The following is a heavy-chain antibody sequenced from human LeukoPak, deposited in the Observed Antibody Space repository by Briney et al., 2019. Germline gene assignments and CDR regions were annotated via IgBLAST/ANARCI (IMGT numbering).Heavy chain of an antibody. V-gene: IGHV4-34*01. J-gene: IGHJ4*02. CDR2: INHSGST. Sequence: SETLSLTCTVYGGSFSGYYWSWIRQPPGKGLEWIGEINHSGSTNYNPSLKSRVTISEDTSTNQLSLKLSSVTAADTAVYYCARGRVTIFGVAIDYFDYWGQGTLVTVSS. CDR3: ARGRVTIFGVAIDYFDY. CDR1: GGSFSGYY. D-gene: IGHD3-3*01.